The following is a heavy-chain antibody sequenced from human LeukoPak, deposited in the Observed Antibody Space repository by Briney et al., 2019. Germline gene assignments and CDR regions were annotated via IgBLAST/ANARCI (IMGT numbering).Heavy chain of an antibody. CDR2: MNPNSGNT. D-gene: IGHD3-16*01. Sequence: ASVKVSCKASGYTFTGYYMHWVRQAPGQGLEWMGWMNPNSGNTGYAQKFQGRVTMTRDTSTSTVYMELSSLRSEDTAVYYCARQYYDYVWGSSFAYFDYWGQGTLVTVSS. V-gene: IGHV1-46*01. J-gene: IGHJ4*02. CDR3: ARQYYDYVWGSSFAYFDY. CDR1: GYTFTGYY.